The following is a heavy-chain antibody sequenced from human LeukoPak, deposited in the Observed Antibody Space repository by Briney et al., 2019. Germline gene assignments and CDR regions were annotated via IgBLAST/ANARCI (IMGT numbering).Heavy chain of an antibody. CDR1: GFTFGDYA. J-gene: IGHJ4*02. CDR2: IRSKAYGGTT. V-gene: IGHV3-49*04. D-gene: IGHD3-22*01. Sequence: GGSLRLSCTASGFTFGDYAMSWVRQAPGKGLEWVGFIRSKAYGGTTEYAASVKGRFTFSRDDSKSIAYLQVNSLKSEDTAVYYCTRDYYDISAYSLFDYWVQGTLVTVSS. CDR3: TRDYYDISAYSLFDY.